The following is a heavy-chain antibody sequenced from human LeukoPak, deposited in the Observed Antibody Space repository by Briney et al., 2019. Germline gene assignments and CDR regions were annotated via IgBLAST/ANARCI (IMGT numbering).Heavy chain of an antibody. V-gene: IGHV3-33*01. J-gene: IGHJ5*02. CDR2: IWYDGSNK. D-gene: IGHD6-19*01. CDR1: GFTFSSYG. CDR3: AGFIAVAGNNWFDP. Sequence: QPGRSLRLSCAASGFTFSSYGMHWVRQAPGKGLEWVAVIWYDGSNKYYADSVKGRFTISRDNSKNTLYLQMNSLRAEDPAVYYCAGFIAVAGNNWFDPWGQGTLVTVSS.